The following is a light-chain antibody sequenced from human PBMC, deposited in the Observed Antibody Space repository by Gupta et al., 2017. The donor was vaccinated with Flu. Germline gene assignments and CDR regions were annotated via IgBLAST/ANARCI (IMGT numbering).Light chain of an antibody. CDR1: SSGIGSYNN. CDR2: EVS. J-gene: IGLJ1*01. CDR3: SSYTSNSALYV. V-gene: IGLV2-14*01. Sequence: ITCTGTSSGIGSYNNFCGYQQPPVKAPKLMIYEVSKRPSGVSSRFSGSKSGNTASMTISGLQAEDEADYFCSSYTSNSALYVFGAGTKVTVL.